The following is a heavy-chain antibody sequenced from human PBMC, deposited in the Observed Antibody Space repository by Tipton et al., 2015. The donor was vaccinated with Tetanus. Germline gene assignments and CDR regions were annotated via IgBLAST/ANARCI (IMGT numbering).Heavy chain of an antibody. CDR3: ARHSSLKALNY. D-gene: IGHD3-9*01. CDR2: AYYSGST. Sequence: TLSLTCTVSGGSMSTYYWSWIRQPPGKGLEWVGSAYYSGSTYYNPSFKSRVTISVDTSKNQFSLELSSVTAADTAVYYCARHSSLKALNYWGQGTLVTASS. J-gene: IGHJ4*02. CDR1: GGSMSTYY. V-gene: IGHV4-59*05.